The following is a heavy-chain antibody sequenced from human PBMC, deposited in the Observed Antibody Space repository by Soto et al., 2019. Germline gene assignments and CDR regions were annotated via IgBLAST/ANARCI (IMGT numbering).Heavy chain of an antibody. Sequence: EVHLLESGGGLVQPGESLRLSCGASGFTFSSCVMSWVRQAPGKGLEWVSCITDSGSGTYYADSVKGRFTISRDNSKNTMYLQMNNLRAEDTGVYYCAKGLLNGRGYAADWGQGTLVTVSS. V-gene: IGHV3-23*01. D-gene: IGHD2-8*01. CDR3: AKGLLNGRGYAAD. J-gene: IGHJ4*02. CDR2: ITDSGSGT. CDR1: GFTFSSCV.